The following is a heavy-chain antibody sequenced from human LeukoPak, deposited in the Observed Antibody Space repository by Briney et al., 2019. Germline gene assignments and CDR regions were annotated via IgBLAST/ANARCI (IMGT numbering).Heavy chain of an antibody. CDR3: ARMGTTVVTPGSPPLDY. CDR1: GYTFTSYG. V-gene: IGHV1-18*01. CDR2: ISGYNGNT. J-gene: IGHJ4*02. Sequence: ASVKVSYKASGYTFTSYGISWVRQAPGQGLEWMGRISGYNGNTNYAQKLQGRVTMTTDTSTSTAYMELRSLRSDDTAVYYCARMGTTVVTPGSPPLDYWGQGTLVTVSS. D-gene: IGHD4-23*01.